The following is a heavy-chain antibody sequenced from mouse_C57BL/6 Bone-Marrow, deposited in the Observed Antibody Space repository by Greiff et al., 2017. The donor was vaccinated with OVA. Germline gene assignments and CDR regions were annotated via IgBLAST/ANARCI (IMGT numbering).Heavy chain of an antibody. Sequence: QVQLQQSGPELVKPGASVKISCKASGYAFSSSWMNWVKQRPGKGLEWIGRISPGDGYTNYNGKFKGQATLTADKSSSTAYMQLSSRTSEDSAVYFCARHEDGYYASYFDYWGQGTTLTVSS. J-gene: IGHJ2*01. D-gene: IGHD2-3*01. CDR1: GYAFSSSW. V-gene: IGHV1-82*01. CDR2: ISPGDGYT. CDR3: ARHEDGYYASYFDY.